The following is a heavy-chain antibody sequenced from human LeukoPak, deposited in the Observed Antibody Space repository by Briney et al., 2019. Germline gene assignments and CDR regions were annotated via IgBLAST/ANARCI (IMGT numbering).Heavy chain of an antibody. J-gene: IGHJ4*02. CDR1: GYTFTAYS. Sequence: ASVKVSCKASGYTFTAYSIHWVRQAPGQGLEGMGWIDTNTGATKYAQKFQGRVTITRDTSTGTAYMELSSLISRATTLFCCASEAFCAGGSCNVQRVASWGPGTLVTVSS. CDR3: ASEAFCAGGSCNVQRVAS. CDR2: IDTNTGAT. D-gene: IGHD2-8*02. V-gene: IGHV1-2*02.